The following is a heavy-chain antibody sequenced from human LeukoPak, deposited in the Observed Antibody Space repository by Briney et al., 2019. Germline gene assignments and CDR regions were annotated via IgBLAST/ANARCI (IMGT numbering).Heavy chain of an antibody. Sequence: GGSLRLSCTASGFTFGDYAMSWFRQAPGKGLEWVGFIRSKAYGGTTEYAASVKGRFTISRDDSKSIAYLQMNSLKTEDTAVYYCTSGYCSSTSCYALRYWGQGTLVTVSS. J-gene: IGHJ4*02. V-gene: IGHV3-49*03. CDR2: IRSKAYGGTT. CDR1: GFTFGDYA. D-gene: IGHD2-2*01. CDR3: TSGYCSSTSCYALRY.